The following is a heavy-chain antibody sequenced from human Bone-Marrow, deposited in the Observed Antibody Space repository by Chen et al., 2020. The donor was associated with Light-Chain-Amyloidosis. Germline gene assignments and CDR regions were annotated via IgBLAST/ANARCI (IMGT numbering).Heavy chain of an antibody. Sequence: VESGGGVVQPGRSLRLSCAASGFTSSSYAMYWVRQAPGKGLEWLAFISYDGSRVSYAGSLKGRFTISRDQSKRKLYLQMNSLGPEDTALYYCARERDGRGLDYWGQGTLVSVST. CDR2: ISYDGSRV. J-gene: IGHJ4*02. CDR3: ARERDGRGLDY. V-gene: IGHV3-30*03. D-gene: IGHD3-10*01. CDR1: GFTSSSYA.